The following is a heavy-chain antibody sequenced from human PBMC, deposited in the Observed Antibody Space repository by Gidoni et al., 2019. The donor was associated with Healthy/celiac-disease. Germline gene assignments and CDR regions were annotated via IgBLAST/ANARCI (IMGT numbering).Heavy chain of an antibody. D-gene: IGHD3-22*01. V-gene: IGHV1-46*01. CDR1: GYTFTSYY. CDR2: INPSGGST. J-gene: IGHJ4*02. Sequence: QVQLVQSGAEVKKPGASVKVSCKASGYTFTSYYMHWVRQAPGQGLEWMGIINPSGGSTSYAQKFQGRVTMTRDTSTSTVYMELSSLRSEDTAVYYCARGEYYYDSSGYYFDYWGQGTLVTVSS. CDR3: ARGEYYYDSSGYYFDY.